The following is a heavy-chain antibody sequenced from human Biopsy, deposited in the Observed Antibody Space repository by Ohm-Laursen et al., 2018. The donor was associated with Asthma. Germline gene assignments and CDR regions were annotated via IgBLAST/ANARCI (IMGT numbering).Heavy chain of an antibody. J-gene: IGHJ4*02. Sequence: VKLSCKSLGGTFNTYVIGWARQAPGQGIEWMGGINSVFGTTTYPQKFQYRVTITADDSASTVYMELSSLRSEDTAVYYCARKAGSCISRTCYSLDFWGQGTLVTVSS. CDR2: INSVFGTT. CDR1: GGTFNTYV. CDR3: ARKAGSCISRTCYSLDF. V-gene: IGHV1-69*13. D-gene: IGHD2-2*01.